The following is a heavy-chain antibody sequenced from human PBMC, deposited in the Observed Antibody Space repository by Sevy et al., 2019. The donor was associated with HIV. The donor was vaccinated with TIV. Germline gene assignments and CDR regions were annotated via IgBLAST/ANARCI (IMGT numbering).Heavy chain of an antibody. J-gene: IGHJ4*02. V-gene: IGHV3-9*01. Sequence: GGSLRLSCAASGFIFDDYAMHWVRQAPGKGLEWVSGISWDTVNIGYADSVKGRFTISRDKAKDSLYLQMNSLRAEDTALYYCAKDKRRYDILTRGGYFDYWGQGTLVTVSS. CDR2: ISWDTVNI. CDR1: GFIFDDYA. D-gene: IGHD3-9*01. CDR3: AKDKRRYDILTRGGYFDY.